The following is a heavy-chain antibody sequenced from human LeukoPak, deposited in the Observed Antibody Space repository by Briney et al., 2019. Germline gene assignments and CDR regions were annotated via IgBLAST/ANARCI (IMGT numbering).Heavy chain of an antibody. D-gene: IGHD3-10*01. CDR2: ISWDGGST. Sequence: GGSLRLSCAASGFTFDDYTMHWVRQAPGKGLEWVSLISWDGGSTYYADSVKGRFTISRDNSKNSLYLQMNSLRTEDTALYYCAKPYGSGSYYNDYYYYGMDVWGQGATVTVSS. CDR1: GFTFDDYT. CDR3: AKPYGSGSYYNDYYYYGMDV. J-gene: IGHJ6*02. V-gene: IGHV3-43*01.